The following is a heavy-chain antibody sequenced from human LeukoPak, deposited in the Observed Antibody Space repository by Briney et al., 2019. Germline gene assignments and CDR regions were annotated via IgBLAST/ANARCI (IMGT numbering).Heavy chain of an antibody. CDR3: ARERNYDILTGYFDY. CDR2: ISSSGSTI. V-gene: IGHV3-48*03. J-gene: IGHJ4*02. CDR1: GFTFSSYE. Sequence: QPGGSLRLSCAASGFTFSSYEMNWVRQAPGKGLEWVSYISSSGSTIYCADSVKGRFTISRDNAKNSLYLQMNSLRAEDTAVYYCARERNYDILTGYFDYWGQGTLVTVSS. D-gene: IGHD3-9*01.